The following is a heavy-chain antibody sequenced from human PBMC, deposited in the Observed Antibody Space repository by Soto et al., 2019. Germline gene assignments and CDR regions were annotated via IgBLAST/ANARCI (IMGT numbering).Heavy chain of an antibody. Sequence: SETLSLTCGVSGYFISSVYYWGWIRQSPGKGLEWIGSISHSRDTYYNPSLGSRVTISVDTSKNQFSLSLTSVTAADTAVYYCAGCYEITNFDYWGQGTLVTVSS. J-gene: IGHJ4*02. V-gene: IGHV4-38-2*01. D-gene: IGHD3-3*01. CDR3: AGCYEITNFDY. CDR2: ISHSRDT. CDR1: GYFISSVYY.